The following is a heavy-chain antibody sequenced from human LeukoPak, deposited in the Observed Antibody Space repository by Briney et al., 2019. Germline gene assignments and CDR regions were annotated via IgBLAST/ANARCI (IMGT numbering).Heavy chain of an antibody. CDR1: GFTLSSYW. D-gene: IGHD1-7*01. CDR2: INSDGSDT. J-gene: IGHJ3*01. V-gene: IGHV3-74*01. Sequence: GGSLRLSCAASGFTLSSYWMHWVRQAPGKGLVWVSRINSDGSDTIYGDSVKGRFTISRDNAKNTLYLQMDSLRAEDTAVYYCARRTFPNDAFDVWGQGTVVTVSS. CDR3: ARRTFPNDAFDV.